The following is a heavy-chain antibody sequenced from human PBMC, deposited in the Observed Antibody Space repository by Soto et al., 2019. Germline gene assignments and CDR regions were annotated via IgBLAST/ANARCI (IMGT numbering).Heavy chain of an antibody. D-gene: IGHD2-21*01. Sequence: SETLCLTCTVSAGSISSYYWSWLRQPPGKGLECTGYIVDSGSTNYNRSLKSRVTVSVDASKNQFSLKLSSVTGADPAGYYWARASGGEFDYCGQVSLVTVSS. V-gene: IGHV4-59*01. CDR3: ARASGGEFDY. CDR2: IVDSGST. CDR1: AGSISSYY. J-gene: IGHJ4*02.